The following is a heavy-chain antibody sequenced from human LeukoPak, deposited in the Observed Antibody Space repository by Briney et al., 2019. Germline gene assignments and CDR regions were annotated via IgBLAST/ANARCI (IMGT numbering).Heavy chain of an antibody. J-gene: IGHJ6*02. Sequence: EASVKVSCKASGYTFTSYGISWVRQAPGQGLEWMGGIIPIFGTANYAQKFQGRVSITADKSTSTAYMELSSLRSEDTAVYYCARAYLTETTFYYYYGMDVWGQGTTVTVSS. CDR1: GYTFTSYG. V-gene: IGHV1-69*06. D-gene: IGHD2/OR15-2a*01. CDR3: ARAYLTETTFYYYYGMDV. CDR2: IIPIFGTA.